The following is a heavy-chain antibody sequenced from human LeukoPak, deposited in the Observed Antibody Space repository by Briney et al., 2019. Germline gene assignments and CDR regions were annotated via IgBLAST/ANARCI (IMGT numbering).Heavy chain of an antibody. CDR1: GGSISSYY. J-gene: IGHJ6*03. Sequence: KPSETLSLTCTVSGGSISSYYWSWIRQPPGKGLEWIGYIYYSGSTNYNPSLKSRVTISVDTSKNQFSLKLSSVTAAHTAVYYCARDHRGYCSSTGCLQPTYYYYYMDVWGKGTTVTVSS. V-gene: IGHV4-59*01. CDR2: IYYSGST. CDR3: ARDHRGYCSSTGCLQPTYYYYYMDV. D-gene: IGHD2-2*01.